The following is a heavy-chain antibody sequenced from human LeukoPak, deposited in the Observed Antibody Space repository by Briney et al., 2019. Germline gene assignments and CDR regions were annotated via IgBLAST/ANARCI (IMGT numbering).Heavy chain of an antibody. CDR3: ARRLYCSGTTCYTGPDAFDV. J-gene: IGHJ3*01. CDR1: GFTFRSYS. Sequence: PGGSLRLSCAASGFTFRSYSMNWVRQAPGKGLEWVSAIDPSSTYIYYADSVKGRFTISRDNSKNALYLQMNSLRAEDTAVYYCARRLYCSGTTCYTGPDAFDVWGQGTMVTVSS. V-gene: IGHV3-21*01. CDR2: IDPSSTYI. D-gene: IGHD2-2*02.